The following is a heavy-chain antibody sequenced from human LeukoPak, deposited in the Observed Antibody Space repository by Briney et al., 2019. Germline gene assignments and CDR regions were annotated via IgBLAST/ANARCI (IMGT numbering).Heavy chain of an antibody. Sequence: GGSLRLSCTTSGFRFDNYGMTWVRQAPGKGLEWVAFIRSPADGGATHYAASVEGRFTISRDDSKNIAYLQMNSLKTEDTAVYYCNRDVTDYGDYIGWFDPWGRGTQVTVSS. CDR2: IRSPADGGAT. V-gene: IGHV3-49*04. CDR3: NRDVTDYGDYIGWFDP. J-gene: IGHJ5*02. CDR1: GFRFDNYG. D-gene: IGHD4-17*01.